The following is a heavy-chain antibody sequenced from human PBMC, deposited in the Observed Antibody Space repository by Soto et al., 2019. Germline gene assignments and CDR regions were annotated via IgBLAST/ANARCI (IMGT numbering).Heavy chain of an antibody. Sequence: QVQLVESGGGVVQPGRSLRLSCAASGFTFSSYGMHWVRQAPGKGLEWVAVIWYDGSNKYYADSVKGGFTISRDNSKNTLYLQMNRMRAEDTAVYYCARAMYYYDSSGYSRIDYWGQGTLVTVSS. D-gene: IGHD3-22*01. V-gene: IGHV3-33*01. CDR3: ARAMYYYDSSGYSRIDY. J-gene: IGHJ4*02. CDR1: GFTFSSYG. CDR2: IWYDGSNK.